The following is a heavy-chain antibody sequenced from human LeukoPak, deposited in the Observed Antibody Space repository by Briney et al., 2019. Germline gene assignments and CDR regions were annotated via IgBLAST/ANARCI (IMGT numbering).Heavy chain of an antibody. CDR3: AKEVIAAGGNLEY. Sequence: PGRSPRLSCAASGFTFSSAVMHWVRQAPGKGLEWVAVISNVGNNKYYADSVRGRFTISRDNSKNTLYVQMNSLRAEDTAVYYCAKEVIAAGGNLEYWGQGTLVTVSS. V-gene: IGHV3-30*18. CDR1: GFTFSSAV. J-gene: IGHJ4*02. D-gene: IGHD6-13*01. CDR2: ISNVGNNK.